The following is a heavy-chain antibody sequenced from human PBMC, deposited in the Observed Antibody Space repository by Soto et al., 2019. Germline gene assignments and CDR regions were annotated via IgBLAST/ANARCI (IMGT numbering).Heavy chain of an antibody. J-gene: IGHJ4*02. V-gene: IGHV3-43*01. CDR1: GFTFDDYT. CDR2: ISWDGGST. D-gene: IGHD1-1*01. CDR3: AKAYNWNDNYFDY. Sequence: GGSLRLSCAASGFTFDDYTMHWVRQAPGKGLEWVSLISWDGGSTYYADSVKGRFTISRDNSKNSLYLQMNSLRTEDTALYYCAKAYNWNDNYFDYRGQGTLVTVSS.